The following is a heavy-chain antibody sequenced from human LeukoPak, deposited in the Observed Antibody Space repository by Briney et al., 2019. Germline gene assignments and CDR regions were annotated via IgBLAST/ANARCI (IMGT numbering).Heavy chain of an antibody. D-gene: IGHD2-15*01. CDR3: ALGCSGGSCYSDYYYGMDV. V-gene: IGHV1-69*01. J-gene: IGHJ6*02. CDR1: GGTLSSYA. Sequence: VSCKASGGTLSSYAISWVRQAPGQGLEWMGGIIPIFGTANYAQKFQGRVTITADESTSTAYMELSSLRSEDTAVYYCALGCSGGSCYSDYYYGMDVWGQGTTVTVS. CDR2: IIPIFGTA.